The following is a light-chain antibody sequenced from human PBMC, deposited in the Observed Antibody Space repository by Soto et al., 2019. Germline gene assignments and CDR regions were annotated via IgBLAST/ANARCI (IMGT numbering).Light chain of an antibody. V-gene: IGKV1-17*01. CDR3: QQHDDVTWT. CDR1: QAIGND. J-gene: IGKJ1*01. Sequence: DIQATPSPSSLSASVGDRVTITCRASQAIGNDLCWYQQKPGKAPKRLIYVTSDLESGVLSRCSGSESRTEFTLTLTSRQAEEFATYYCQQHDDVTWTFGHGTKLEIK. CDR2: VTS.